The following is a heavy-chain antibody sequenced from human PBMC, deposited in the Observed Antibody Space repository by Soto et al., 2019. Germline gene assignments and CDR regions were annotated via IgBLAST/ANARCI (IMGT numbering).Heavy chain of an antibody. Sequence: SETLSLTCAVYGWSFSGYYWSWIRQPPGEGLEWIGEINHSGSTNYNPSLKSRVTISVDTSKNQFSLKLSSVTAADTAVYYCARGLWFGELTRFDPWGQGTLVTVSS. CDR3: ARGLWFGELTRFDP. CDR1: GWSFSGYY. V-gene: IGHV4-34*01. D-gene: IGHD3-10*01. CDR2: INHSGST. J-gene: IGHJ5*02.